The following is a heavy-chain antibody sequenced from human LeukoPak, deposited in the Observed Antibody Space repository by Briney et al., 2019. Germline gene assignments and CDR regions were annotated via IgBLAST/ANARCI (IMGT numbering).Heavy chain of an antibody. CDR3: ARGPIPCGDSPRNCFDV. J-gene: IGHJ4*02. CDR1: GGSISSGGYY. CDR2: IYYIGST. D-gene: IGHD4-17*01. V-gene: IGHV4-31*03. Sequence: TSETLSLTCTVSGGSISSGGYYWSWIRQHPGKGLEWIGYIYYIGSTYFNPSLKSRVNISLDRSKNHLSLTLSSLTAADTAVYYCARGPIPCGDSPRNCFDVWGQGALVTVSS.